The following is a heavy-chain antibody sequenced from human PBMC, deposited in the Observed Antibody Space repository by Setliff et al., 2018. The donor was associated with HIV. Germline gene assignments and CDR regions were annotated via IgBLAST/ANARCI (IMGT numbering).Heavy chain of an antibody. CDR2: IKSKGEGGTT. V-gene: IGHV3-15*01. CDR3: TTGLGHSDFDY. D-gene: IGHD3-16*01. Sequence: WIRQPPGKGLEWLGRIKSKGEGGTTDYPAPVKGRFTISRDDSKNTLYLQMNSLQTEDTAVYYCTTGLGHSDFDYWGQGTLVTVSS. J-gene: IGHJ4*02.